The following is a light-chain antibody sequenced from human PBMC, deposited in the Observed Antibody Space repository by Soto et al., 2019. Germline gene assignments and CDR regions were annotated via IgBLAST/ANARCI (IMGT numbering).Light chain of an antibody. V-gene: IGKV4-1*01. CDR2: WAS. J-gene: IGKJ1*01. CDR1: QSVLHSSNNKNY. CDR3: QQYDSPWT. Sequence: DIVMTQSPDSLAVSLGERATINCKSSQSVLHSSNNKNYLAWYQQKPGQPPKLLIYWASTRESGVPDRFSGSGSGTDFALSISGLQAEDVAVYYCQQYDSPWTFDQGTKVEIK.